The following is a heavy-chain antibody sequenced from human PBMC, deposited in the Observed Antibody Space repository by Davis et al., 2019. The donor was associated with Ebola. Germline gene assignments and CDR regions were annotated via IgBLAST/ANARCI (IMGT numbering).Heavy chain of an antibody. J-gene: IGHJ4*02. V-gene: IGHV4-34*01. CDR3: ARHQGSDSYFYLDY. Sequence: ESLKISCAASGFTFSSYSMNWVRQPPGKGLEWIGEIYHTGSTISKASLKSRVTISIDKSKNQFSLRLSSVTAADTAVYYCARHQGSDSYFYLDYWGQGTLVTVS. CDR1: GFTFSSYS. CDR2: IYHTGST. D-gene: IGHD2-21*02.